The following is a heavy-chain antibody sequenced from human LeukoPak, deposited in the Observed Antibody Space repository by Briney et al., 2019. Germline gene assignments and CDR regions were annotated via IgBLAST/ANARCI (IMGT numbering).Heavy chain of an antibody. CDR2: VYTSGST. CDR1: GGSISSYY. CDR3: ASESSGYSPDAFDI. V-gene: IGHV4-4*07. Sequence: SETLSLTCTVSGGSISSYYWSWIRQPAGEGLEWIGRVYTSGSTNYNPSLKSRVTMSVDTSKNQFSLKLSSVTAADTAVYYCASESSGYSPDAFDIWGQGTMVTVSS. D-gene: IGHD3-22*01. J-gene: IGHJ3*02.